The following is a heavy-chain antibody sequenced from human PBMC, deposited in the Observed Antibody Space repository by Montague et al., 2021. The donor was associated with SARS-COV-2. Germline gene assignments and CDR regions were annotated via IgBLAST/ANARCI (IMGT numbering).Heavy chain of an antibody. V-gene: IGHV2-70*01. CDR2: IDWDDDK. CDR1: GFSLSTSGMC. J-gene: IGHJ4*02. Sequence: VKPTQTLPLTCTFSGFSLSTSGMCVSWIRQPPGKALEWLALIDWDDDKYYSTSLKTRLTISKDTSKNQVVLTMTNMDPVDTATYYCARTYYDILTGYYTYDYWGQGTLVTVSS. CDR3: ARTYYDILTGYYTYDY. D-gene: IGHD3-9*01.